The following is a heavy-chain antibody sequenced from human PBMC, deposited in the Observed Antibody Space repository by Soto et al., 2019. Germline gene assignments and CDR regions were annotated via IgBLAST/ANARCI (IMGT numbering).Heavy chain of an antibody. CDR3: ARDQGNSSSWPIDF. J-gene: IGHJ4*02. D-gene: IGHD6-13*01. CDR1: GYIFTDYY. Sequence: ASVKVSCTTSGYIFTDYYIHWVRQAPGQGLEWMGYINPKTGGTTYAQKFQGWVTMTRDTSVSTAYIDLSSLKFNDTAVYYCARDQGNSSSWPIDFWGQGTVVTVSS. V-gene: IGHV1-2*04. CDR2: INPKTGGT.